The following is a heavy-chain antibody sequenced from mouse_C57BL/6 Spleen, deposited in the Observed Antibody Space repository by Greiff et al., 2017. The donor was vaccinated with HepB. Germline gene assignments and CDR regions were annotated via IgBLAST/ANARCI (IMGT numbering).Heavy chain of an antibody. J-gene: IGHJ3*01. CDR2: IDPENGDT. CDR1: GFNIKDDY. V-gene: IGHV14-4*01. D-gene: IGHD3-2*01. Sequence: EVKLMESGAELVRPGASVKLSCTASGFNIKDDYMHWVKQRPEQGLEWIGWIDPENGDTEYASKFQGKATITADTSSNTAYLQLSSLTSEDTAVYYCTTYALDRTTFAYWGQGTLVTVSA. CDR3: TTYALDRTTFAY.